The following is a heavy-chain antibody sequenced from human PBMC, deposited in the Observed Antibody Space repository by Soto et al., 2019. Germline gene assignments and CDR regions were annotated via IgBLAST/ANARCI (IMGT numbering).Heavy chain of an antibody. J-gene: IGHJ5*02. Sequence: PSETLSLTCTVSGGAISGYYWTWIRQTAGKGLEWIGRIYSSGGTKYNPSLKNRVDMSLDMSKNQFSLRLRSVTAADTAVYYCARGQRFSDSFDPWGQGTLVTVS. CDR1: GGAISGYY. CDR3: ARGQRFSDSFDP. V-gene: IGHV4-4*07. D-gene: IGHD3-3*01. CDR2: IYSSGGT.